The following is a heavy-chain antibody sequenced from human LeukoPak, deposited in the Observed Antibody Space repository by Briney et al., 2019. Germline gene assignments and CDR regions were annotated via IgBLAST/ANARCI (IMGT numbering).Heavy chain of an antibody. Sequence: PSETLSLTCTVSGYSISSGYFRGWIRQPPGKGLEWIGSIYHSGSTYYNPSLKSRVTISIDTSKNQFSLKLSSVTAADTAMYYCARHPGRYDSSGYYYLRNFDCWGQGTLVTVSS. CDR2: IYHSGST. D-gene: IGHD3-22*01. J-gene: IGHJ4*02. CDR3: ARHPGRYDSSGYYYLRNFDC. V-gene: IGHV4-38-2*02. CDR1: GYSISSGYF.